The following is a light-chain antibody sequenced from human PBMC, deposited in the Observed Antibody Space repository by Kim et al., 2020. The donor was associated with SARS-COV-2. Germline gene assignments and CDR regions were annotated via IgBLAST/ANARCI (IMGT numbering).Light chain of an antibody. CDR3: QQRGNWPLT. Sequence: EIVLTQSPATLSLSPGERATLSCRASQSIKYYLAWYQQEPGQAPRLLIFDASNRAAGIPARFSGSGSGTDFTLTISSLEPEDFAVYYCQQRGNWPLTFGGGTKVDIK. V-gene: IGKV3-11*01. CDR2: DAS. CDR1: QSIKYY. J-gene: IGKJ4*01.